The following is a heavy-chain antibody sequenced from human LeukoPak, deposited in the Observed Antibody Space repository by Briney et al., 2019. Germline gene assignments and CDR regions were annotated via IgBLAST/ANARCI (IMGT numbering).Heavy chain of an antibody. J-gene: IGHJ4*02. CDR3: ARRYGSEEVDY. Sequence: GESLKISCKGSGYSFTSYWIAWVRQMPGKGLEWMGIIYPRDSDPTYSPSFQGQVTISADKSISTAYLQWSSLKASDTAMYYCARRYGSEEVDYWGQGTLVTVSS. V-gene: IGHV5-51*01. CDR2: IYPRDSDP. CDR1: GYSFTSYW. D-gene: IGHD3-10*01.